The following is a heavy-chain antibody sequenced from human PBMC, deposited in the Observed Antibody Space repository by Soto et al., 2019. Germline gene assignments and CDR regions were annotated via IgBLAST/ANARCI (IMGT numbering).Heavy chain of an antibody. D-gene: IGHD2-2*01. CDR1: DRSFSVYY. Sequence: SETLSLTSGIYDRSFSVYYWSWIPQPPGKGLEGSGENNHSGSTNYNPSLKSRVNISVDTSKNQFSLKLSSVTAADTAVYYCARVDVVVPAAIPXLRGVAAAGFYYYGMDVWGQGTTVTVSS. CDR3: ARVDVVVPAAIPXLRGVAAAGFYYYGMDV. J-gene: IGHJ6*02. V-gene: IGHV4-34*01. CDR2: NNHSGST.